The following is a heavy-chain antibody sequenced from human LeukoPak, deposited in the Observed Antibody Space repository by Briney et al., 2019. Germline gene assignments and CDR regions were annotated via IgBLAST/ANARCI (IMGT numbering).Heavy chain of an antibody. D-gene: IGHD2-2*01. CDR1: GGXISSYY. CDR3: ARLGIGVVPSAMLGDYYFDY. V-gene: IGHV4-59*08. J-gene: IGHJ4*02. CDR2: IYYSGST. Sequence: PSETLSLTCTVSGGXISSYYCSWIRQPPGKGLEWIGYIYYSGSTNYNPSLKSRVTISVDTSKNQFSLKLTSVTAADTAVYYCARLGIGVVPSAMLGDYYFDYWGQGTLVTVSS.